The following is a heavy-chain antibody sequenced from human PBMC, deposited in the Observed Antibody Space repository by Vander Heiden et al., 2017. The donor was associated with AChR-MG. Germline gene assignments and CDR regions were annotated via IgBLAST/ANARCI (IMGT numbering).Heavy chain of an antibody. Sequence: QVQLVQSGAEVKKPGASVKVSCKVSGYTLPELPMHWVRQAPGKGLEWMGGFDPEDGETIYAQKFQGRVTMTEDTSTDTAYMELSSLRSEDTAVYYCATFGRITITGTLFWFDPWGQGTLVTVSS. CDR2: FDPEDGET. D-gene: IGHD1-7*01. CDR3: ATFGRITITGTLFWFDP. J-gene: IGHJ5*02. V-gene: IGHV1-24*01. CDR1: GYTLPELP.